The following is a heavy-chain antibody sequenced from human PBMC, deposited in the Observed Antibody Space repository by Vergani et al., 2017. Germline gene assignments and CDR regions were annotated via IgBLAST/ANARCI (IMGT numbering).Heavy chain of an antibody. CDR2: MDYNGRA. CDR3: ARHVTQDYYNDSDYFDY. D-gene: IGHD3-22*01. J-gene: IGHJ4*02. Sequence: QLQLQESGPGLVKPSGTLSLTCSVTGGSFFNSRYYWGWIRQPPGKGLVWVGSMDYNGRAYNTPSLRRRVAISIDTSKMQFSLKLYSLTAADTAIYYCARHVTQDYYNDSDYFDYWGLGTLVTVSS. CDR1: GGSFFNSRYY. V-gene: IGHV4-39*01.